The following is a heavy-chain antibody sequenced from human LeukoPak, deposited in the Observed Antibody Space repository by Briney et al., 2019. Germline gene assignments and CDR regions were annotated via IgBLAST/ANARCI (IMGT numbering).Heavy chain of an antibody. CDR3: TRRDGDNDRGFDY. CDR1: GFTFSNYG. V-gene: IGHV3-33*01. Sequence: GTSLRLSCAASGFTFSNYGMHWVRQAPGKGLEWVAVIWYDGSKKYYADSVKGRVTISRDNSKNTLYLQMNSLRAEDTAVYYCTRRDGDNDRGFDYWGQGTLVTVSS. J-gene: IGHJ4*02. D-gene: IGHD4-23*01. CDR2: IWYDGSKK.